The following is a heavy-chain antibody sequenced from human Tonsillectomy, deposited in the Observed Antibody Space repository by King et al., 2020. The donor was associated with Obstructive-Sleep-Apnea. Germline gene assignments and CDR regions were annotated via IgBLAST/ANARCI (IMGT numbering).Heavy chain of an antibody. Sequence: VQLVESGGGLVQTGGSLRLSCAASGFSFSEFWLHWVRQAPGKGLVWLSRSNIDGNSIKYADSVKGRFTISRANAKNTLYLQMNSLRVEDTAGYYCARKWEGTFDYWGQGTLVTVSS. CDR2: SNIDGNSI. CDR3: ARKWEGTFDY. D-gene: IGHD1-26*01. V-gene: IGHV3-74*03. J-gene: IGHJ4*02. CDR1: GFSFSEFW.